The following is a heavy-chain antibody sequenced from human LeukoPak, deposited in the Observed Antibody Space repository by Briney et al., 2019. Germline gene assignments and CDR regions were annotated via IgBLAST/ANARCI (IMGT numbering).Heavy chain of an antibody. Sequence: PSETLSLTCAVSGYSISSGYYWGWIRQPPGKGLEWIGSIYHSGSTYYNPSLKSRVTISVDTSKNQFSLKLSSVTAADTAVYYCARDPRGGCGFDYWGQGTLVTVSS. V-gene: IGHV4-38-2*02. D-gene: IGHD1-26*01. CDR2: IYHSGST. J-gene: IGHJ4*02. CDR3: ARDPRGGCGFDY. CDR1: GYSISSGYY.